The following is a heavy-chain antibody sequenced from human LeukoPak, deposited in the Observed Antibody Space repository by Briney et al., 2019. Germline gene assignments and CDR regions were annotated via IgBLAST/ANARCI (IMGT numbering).Heavy chain of an antibody. CDR1: GGSFSGYY. D-gene: IGHD6-19*01. CDR3: ATGNSSGWSPHFDY. Sequence: SETLSLTCAVYGGSFSGYYWSWIRQPPGKGLEWIGEINHSGSTNYNPSLKSRVTISVDTSKNQFSLKLSSVTAADTAVYYCATGNSSGWSPHFDYWGQGTLVTVSS. CDR2: INHSGST. J-gene: IGHJ4*02. V-gene: IGHV4-34*01.